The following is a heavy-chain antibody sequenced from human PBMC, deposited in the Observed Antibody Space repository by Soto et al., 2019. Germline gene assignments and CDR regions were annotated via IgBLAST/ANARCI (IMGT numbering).Heavy chain of an antibody. V-gene: IGHV1-8*01. J-gene: IGHJ5*02. CDR1: GYTFTNYE. D-gene: IGHD3-10*01. CDR2: MNPGSGNT. CDR3: ARMASSGSLNWFDP. Sequence: QVQLVQSGAEVKKPGASVKVSCKASGYTFTNYEISWVRQATGQGLEWMGWMNPGSGNTGYAHKFQGRVTMTRNLSMSTAYMELSKLGSDDTAIYYCARMASSGSLNWFDPWGQGTLVTVSS.